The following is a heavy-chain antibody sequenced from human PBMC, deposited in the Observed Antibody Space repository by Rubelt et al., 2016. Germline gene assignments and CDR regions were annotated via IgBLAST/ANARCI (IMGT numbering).Heavy chain of an antibody. D-gene: IGHD6-13*01. Sequence: QLQLQESGPGLVKPSETLSLTCTVSGGSISSSSYYWGWIRQPPGKGLEWIGSIYYSGSTYYNPSLKSRVTISVDTSKNQFSLKLSSVTAADTAVYYCARRPMAAAGMFWWFDPWGQGTLVTVSS. CDR2: IYYSGST. CDR1: GGSISSSSYY. J-gene: IGHJ5*02. CDR3: ARRPMAAAGMFWWFDP. V-gene: IGHV4-39*01.